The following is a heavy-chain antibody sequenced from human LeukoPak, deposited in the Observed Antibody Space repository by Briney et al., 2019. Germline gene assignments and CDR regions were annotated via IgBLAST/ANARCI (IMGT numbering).Heavy chain of an antibody. CDR2: TSGSGGST. D-gene: IGHD3-3*01. CDR1: GFTFSSYA. CDR3: AKDRWSGFSQIDY. V-gene: IGHV3-23*01. Sequence: PGGSLRLSCAASGFTFSSYAMSWVRQAPGKGLEWVSATSGSGGSTYYGDSVKGRFTISRDNSKNTLYLQMNSLRAEDTAIYYCAKDRWSGFSQIDYWGQGTLVTVSS. J-gene: IGHJ4*02.